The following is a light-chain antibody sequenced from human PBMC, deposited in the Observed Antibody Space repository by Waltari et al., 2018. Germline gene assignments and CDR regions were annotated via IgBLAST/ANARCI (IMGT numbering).Light chain of an antibody. CDR2: GVS. CDR1: QSFRSN. Sequence: EIVMTQSPATLSVSPGERATLSCRASQSFRSNYLAWYQQKPGQAPRLLIYGVSTRATGIPARFSGSGFGTEFTLTICSVQAEDFAVYYCQQYDNWPPLTFGQGTRLEIK. J-gene: IGKJ5*01. V-gene: IGKV3-15*01. CDR3: QQYDNWPPLT.